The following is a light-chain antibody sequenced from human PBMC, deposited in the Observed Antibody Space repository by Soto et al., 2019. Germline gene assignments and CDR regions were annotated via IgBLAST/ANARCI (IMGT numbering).Light chain of an antibody. CDR1: QSVSSK. Sequence: EIVMTQSPATLSLSPGERATLACRASQSVSSKLAWFQQKPGQAPRLLIYGSYTRATGIPARFSGSGSGTEFTLTISSLQSEDLAVYYCQQYNNWPLAFGQGTKVEIK. CDR3: QQYNNWPLA. V-gene: IGKV3D-15*01. J-gene: IGKJ1*01. CDR2: GSY.